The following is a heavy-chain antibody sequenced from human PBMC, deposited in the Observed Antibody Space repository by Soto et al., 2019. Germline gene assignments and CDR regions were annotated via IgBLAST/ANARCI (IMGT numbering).Heavy chain of an antibody. CDR2: SRNKANAYTT. V-gene: IGHV3-72*01. CDR3: ARDSRAVAGFDS. D-gene: IGHD6-19*01. J-gene: IGHJ4*02. Sequence: GGSLRLSCAASGFTFSDHYMDWVRQAPGKGLEWVGRSRNKANAYTTEYAASVKGRFTVSRDESKNSLYLQMNSLRTEDTAMYYCARDSRAVAGFDSWGQGTLVTIS. CDR1: GFTFSDHY.